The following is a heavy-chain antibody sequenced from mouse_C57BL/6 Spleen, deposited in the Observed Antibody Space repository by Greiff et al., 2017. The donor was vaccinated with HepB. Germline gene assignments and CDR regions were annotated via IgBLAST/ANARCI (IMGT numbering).Heavy chain of an antibody. CDR1: GFTFSAYG. CDR3: ARNYYGSSYFDY. Sequence: EVKVVESGGGLVKPGGSLKLSCAASGFTFSAYGMHWVRQAPEKGLEWVAYISSGSSTIYYPDTVKGRFTIARDNAKNTLFLQITSLRSEDTAMYYCARNYYGSSYFDYWGQGTTLKGSS. CDR2: ISSGSSTI. J-gene: IGHJ2*01. D-gene: IGHD1-1*01. V-gene: IGHV5-17*01.